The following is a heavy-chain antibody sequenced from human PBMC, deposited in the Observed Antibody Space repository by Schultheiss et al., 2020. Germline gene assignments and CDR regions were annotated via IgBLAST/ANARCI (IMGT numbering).Heavy chain of an antibody. CDR2: ISYDGSNK. CDR1: GFTFSSYG. CDR3: ALTYGSFDY. J-gene: IGHJ4*02. V-gene: IGHV3-30*12. Sequence: GGSLRLSCAASGFTFSSYGMHWVRQAPGKGLEWVAVISYDGSNKYYADSVKGRFTISRDNSKNTLYLQMNSLRAEDTAVYYCALTYGSFDYWGQGTLVTVSS. D-gene: IGHD4-17*01.